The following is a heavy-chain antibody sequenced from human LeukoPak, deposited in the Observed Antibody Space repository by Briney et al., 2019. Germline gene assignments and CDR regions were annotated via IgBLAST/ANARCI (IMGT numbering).Heavy chain of an antibody. V-gene: IGHV3-23*01. J-gene: IGHJ4*02. D-gene: IGHD2-15*01. CDR2: ISGSGGST. CDR3: AKVHGCSGGSCYYPYDY. Sequence: GGSLRLSCAASGFTFSSYAMSWVRQAPGKGLEWVSAISGSGGSTYYADPVKGRFTISRNNSKNTLYLQMNSLRAEDTAVYYCAKVHGCSGGSCYYPYDYWGQGTLVTVSS. CDR1: GFTFSSYA.